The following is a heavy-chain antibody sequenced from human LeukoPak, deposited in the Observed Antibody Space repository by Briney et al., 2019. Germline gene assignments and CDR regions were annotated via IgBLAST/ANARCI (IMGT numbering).Heavy chain of an antibody. CDR3: ARGYIVVVPAAGQYLDY. J-gene: IGHJ4*02. CDR1: GGSFSGYY. Sequence: SETLSRTCAVYGGSFSGYYWSWIRQPPGKGLEWIGEINHSGSTNYNPSLKSRVTISVDTSKNQFSLKLSSVTAADTAVYYCARGYIVVVPAAGQYLDYWGQGTLVTVSS. V-gene: IGHV4-34*01. D-gene: IGHD2-2*01. CDR2: INHSGST.